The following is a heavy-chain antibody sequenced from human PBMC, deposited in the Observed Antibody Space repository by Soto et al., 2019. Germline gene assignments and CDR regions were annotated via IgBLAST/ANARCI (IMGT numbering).Heavy chain of an antibody. Sequence: QVQLVESGGGVVQPGRSLRLSCAASGFTFSSYGMHWVRQAPGKGLEWVAVIWYDGSNKYYADSVKGRFTISRDNAKNTVYPQMNSLRAEDEVVYNCARASLPHDLAYYYDSSGYDSAYWGQGTLVTVSS. D-gene: IGHD3-22*01. CDR1: GFTFSSYG. J-gene: IGHJ4*02. V-gene: IGHV3-33*01. CDR2: IWYDGSNK. CDR3: ARASLPHDLAYYYDSSGYDSAY.